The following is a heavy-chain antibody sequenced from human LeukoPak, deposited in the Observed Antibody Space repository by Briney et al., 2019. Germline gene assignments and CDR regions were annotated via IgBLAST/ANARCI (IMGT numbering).Heavy chain of an antibody. CDR2: ISYDGSNK. Sequence: GGSLRLSCAASGFTFSAYPMSWVRQAPGKGLEWVAVISYDGSNKYYADSVKGRFTISRDNSKNTLYLQMNSLRAEDTAVYYCARALTIFGVARREFDYWGQGTLVTVSS. D-gene: IGHD3-3*01. CDR3: ARALTIFGVARREFDY. V-gene: IGHV3-30-3*01. J-gene: IGHJ4*02. CDR1: GFTFSAYP.